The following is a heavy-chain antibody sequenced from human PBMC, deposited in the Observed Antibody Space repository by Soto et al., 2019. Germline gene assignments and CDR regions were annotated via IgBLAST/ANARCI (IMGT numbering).Heavy chain of an antibody. D-gene: IGHD1-26*01. Sequence: EVQLVESGGRLVQPGRSLRLSCATSGFTFDDNAMHWVRQAPGKGLEWVSGISWNSGSIGYADSVKGRFTISRDNANSSLYLQMNSLRAEDTALYFCAQDNEWDLRYFDYWGQGTLVTVSS. J-gene: IGHJ4*02. CDR3: AQDNEWDLRYFDY. V-gene: IGHV3-9*01. CDR1: GFTFDDNA. CDR2: ISWNSGSI.